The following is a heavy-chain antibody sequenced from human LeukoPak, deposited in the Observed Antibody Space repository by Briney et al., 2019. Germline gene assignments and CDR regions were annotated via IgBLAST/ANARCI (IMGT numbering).Heavy chain of an antibody. CDR2: INPNSGAT. CDR1: GYSFTRYY. CDR3: ARVMNYYDSNGYLYYFDY. V-gene: IGHV1-2*02. J-gene: IGHJ4*02. Sequence: GASVKVSCKASGYSFTRYYIHWVRQAPGQGLEWMGWINPNSGATNYAQKFQGRVTMTRDTSISTAYMELDRLRSDDTAVYYCARVMNYYDSNGYLYYFDYWGQGTLVTVSS. D-gene: IGHD3-22*01.